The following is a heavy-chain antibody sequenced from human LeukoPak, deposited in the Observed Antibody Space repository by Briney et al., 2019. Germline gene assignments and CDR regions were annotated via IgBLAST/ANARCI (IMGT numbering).Heavy chain of an antibody. CDR2: IYSGGST. CDR1: GFTVSSSS. J-gene: IGHJ3*02. V-gene: IGHV3-53*01. Sequence: GGSLRLSCAVSGFTVSSSSMSWIRQAPGKGLEWVSVIYSGGSTYYAESVKGRFTISRDNSKNTLYLQMNGLRAEDTAVYYCARGGVSGITRAFDIWGQGTMVTVSS. CDR3: ARGGVSGITRAFDI. D-gene: IGHD2-2*01.